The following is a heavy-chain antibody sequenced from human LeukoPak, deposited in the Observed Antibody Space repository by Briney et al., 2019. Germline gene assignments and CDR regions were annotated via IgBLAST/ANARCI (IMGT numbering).Heavy chain of an antibody. J-gene: IGHJ4*02. V-gene: IGHV3-30-3*01. D-gene: IGHD2-2*01. Sequence: GSLRLSCAASGFTFSSYAMHWVRQAPGKGLEWVAVISYDGSNKYYADSVKGRFTIPRDNSKNTLYLQMNSLRAEDTAMYFCAKDPAWYCSSTSCQEYYFDYWGQGTLVTVSS. CDR1: GFTFSSYA. CDR2: ISYDGSNK. CDR3: AKDPAWYCSSTSCQEYYFDY.